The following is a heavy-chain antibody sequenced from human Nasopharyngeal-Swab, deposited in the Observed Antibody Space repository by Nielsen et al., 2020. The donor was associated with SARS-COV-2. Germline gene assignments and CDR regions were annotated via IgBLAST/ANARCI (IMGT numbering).Heavy chain of an antibody. D-gene: IGHD6-13*01. CDR3: ARHVSSSWYAAVAGIRAFDY. J-gene: IGHJ4*02. CDR2: IYYSGST. V-gene: IGHV4-39*01. Sequence: WRRQAPGKGQERIGSIYYSGSTYYNPSLKSRVTISVDTSKNRFSLKLSSVTAADTAVYYCARHVSSSWYAAVAGIRAFDYWGQGTLVTVSS.